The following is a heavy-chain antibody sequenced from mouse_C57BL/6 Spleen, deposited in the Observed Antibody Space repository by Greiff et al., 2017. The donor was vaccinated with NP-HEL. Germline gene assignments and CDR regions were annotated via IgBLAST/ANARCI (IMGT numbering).Heavy chain of an antibody. V-gene: IGHV1-4*01. CDR1: GYTFTSYT. D-gene: IGHD2-3*01. J-gene: IGHJ4*01. CDR2: INPSSGYT. Sequence: QVHVKQSGAELARPGASVKMSCKASGYTFTSYTMHWVKQRPGQGLEWIGYINPSSGYTKYNQKFKDKATLTADKSSSTAYMQLSSRTSEDSEVYYCARLSTYDGYYPPMDYWGQGTSVTVAS. CDR3: ARLSTYDGYYPPMDY.